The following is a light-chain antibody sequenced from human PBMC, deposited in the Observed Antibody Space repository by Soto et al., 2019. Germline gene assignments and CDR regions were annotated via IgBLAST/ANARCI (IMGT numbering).Light chain of an antibody. CDR2: DVS. Sequence: QSALTQPASVSGSPGQSITISCTGTSSDVGGYNYVSWYQQHLGKAPKLMIYDVSNRPSGVSNRFSGSKSGNTASLTISGLQAEDEADYYCISYTSSSTLYVFGTGTKLTVL. J-gene: IGLJ1*01. CDR1: SSDVGGYNY. V-gene: IGLV2-14*01. CDR3: ISYTSSSTLYV.